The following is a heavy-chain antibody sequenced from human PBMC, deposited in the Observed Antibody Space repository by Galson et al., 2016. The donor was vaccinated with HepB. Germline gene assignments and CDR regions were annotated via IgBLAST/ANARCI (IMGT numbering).Heavy chain of an antibody. D-gene: IGHD4-17*01. CDR2: IYSGGTT. Sequence: SLRLSCAASGFTVSSNYMTWVRQAPGKGLEYVSVIYSGGTTYYADSVKGRFTISSDNSKNTLFLQMNTLRAEDTAVYYCARGFYGYHGWFDYWGQGTLVTVSS. CDR3: ARGFYGYHGWFDY. CDR1: GFTVSSNY. J-gene: IGHJ4*02. V-gene: IGHV3-66*02.